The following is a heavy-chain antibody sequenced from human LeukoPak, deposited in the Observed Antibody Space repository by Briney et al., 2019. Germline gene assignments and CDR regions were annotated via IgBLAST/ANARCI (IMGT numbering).Heavy chain of an antibody. V-gene: IGHV3-23*01. J-gene: IGHJ3*02. CDR3: ARDSAPAIAVAGTGDAFDI. D-gene: IGHD6-19*01. CDR2: INHNGGNT. CDR1: GFTFSTYA. Sequence: PGGSLRLSCAASGFTFSTYAMNWVRQAPGKGLEWVSTINHNGGNTYYADSVKGRFTISRDNSKNTLYLQMNSLRAEDTAVYYCARDSAPAIAVAGTGDAFDIWGQGTMVTVSS.